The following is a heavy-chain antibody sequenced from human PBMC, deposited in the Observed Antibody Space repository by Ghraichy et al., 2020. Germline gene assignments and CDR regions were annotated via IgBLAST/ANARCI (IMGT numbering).Heavy chain of an antibody. Sequence: GGSLRLSCAASGFTFSSYSMNWVRQAPGKGLEWVSYISSSSSTIYYADSVKGRFTISRDNAKNSLYLQMNNLRDEDTAIYYCARGMVRTMVDYWGQGTLVTVSS. D-gene: IGHD3-10*01. J-gene: IGHJ4*02. CDR2: ISSSSSTI. CDR3: ARGMVRTMVDY. V-gene: IGHV3-48*02. CDR1: GFTFSSYS.